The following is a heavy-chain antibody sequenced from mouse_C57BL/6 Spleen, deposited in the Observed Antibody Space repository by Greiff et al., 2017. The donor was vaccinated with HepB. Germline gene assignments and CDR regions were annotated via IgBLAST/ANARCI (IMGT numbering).Heavy chain of an antibody. Sequence: VQLKESGAELVRPGASVKLSCTASGFNFKDDYMHWVKQRPEQGLEWIGWIDPENGDTEYASKFQGKATITADTSSNTAYLQLSCLTSEDTAVYYCTRGYGSPWYFDVWGTGTTVTVSS. J-gene: IGHJ1*03. CDR2: IDPENGDT. CDR1: GFNFKDDY. V-gene: IGHV14-4*01. CDR3: TRGYGSPWYFDV. D-gene: IGHD1-1*01.